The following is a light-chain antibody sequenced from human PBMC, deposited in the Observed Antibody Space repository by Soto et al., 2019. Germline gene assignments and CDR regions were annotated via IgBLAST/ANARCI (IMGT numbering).Light chain of an antibody. J-gene: IGKJ3*01. CDR2: TAS. CDR1: QDISDF. Sequence: DIQMTQSPSSLSASVGDRVTITCRASQDISDFLFGYQQKPGKVPKLLLYTASTLQSGVPSRFSGSGSGTDFTLTISSPQHEDVATYYSQKYNSAPFTFGAGTKVDIK. CDR3: QKYNSAPFT. V-gene: IGKV1-27*01.